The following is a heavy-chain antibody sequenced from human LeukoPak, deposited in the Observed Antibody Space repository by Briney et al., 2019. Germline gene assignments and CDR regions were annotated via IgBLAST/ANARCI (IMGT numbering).Heavy chain of an antibody. Sequence: SETLSLTCAVYGGSFSGYYWSWIRQPPGKGLEWIGEINHSGSTNYNPSLKSRVTISVDTSKNQFSLKLSSVTAADTAVYYCARGPTAGAFDIWAKGQWSPSLQ. D-gene: IGHD4-17*01. CDR2: INHSGST. CDR1: GGSFSGYY. V-gene: IGHV4-34*01. CDR3: ARGPTAGAFDI. J-gene: IGHJ3*02.